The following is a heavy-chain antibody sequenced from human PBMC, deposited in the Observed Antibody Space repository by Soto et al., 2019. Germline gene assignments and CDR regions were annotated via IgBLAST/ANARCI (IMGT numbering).Heavy chain of an antibody. CDR1: GYTFNSYG. J-gene: IGHJ3*02. D-gene: IGHD6-13*01. CDR3: ARDRDSSSWYRAFDI. CDR2: IIAYNGNT. V-gene: IGHV1-18*04. Sequence: ASVKVSCKASGYTFNSYGVSWVRQAPGQGLEWLGWIIAYNGNTNYAQKLQGRVTMTTDTSTSTADMELRSLRSDDTAVYYCARDRDSSSWYRAFDIWGQGTMVTVSS.